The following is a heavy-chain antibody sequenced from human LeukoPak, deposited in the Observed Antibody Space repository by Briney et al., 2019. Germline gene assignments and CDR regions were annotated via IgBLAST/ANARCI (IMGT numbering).Heavy chain of an antibody. Sequence: GGSLRLSCAASGFTVSSKYMNWVRQAPGKGLEWVSAISGSGGSTYFADSVKGRFTISRDNSKNTLYLQMNSLSAEDTAIYYCARGLGSSTSRHTFDIWGQGTMVTVSS. CDR2: ISGSGGST. CDR3: ARGLGSSTSRHTFDI. V-gene: IGHV3-23*01. J-gene: IGHJ3*02. D-gene: IGHD2-2*01. CDR1: GFTVSSKY.